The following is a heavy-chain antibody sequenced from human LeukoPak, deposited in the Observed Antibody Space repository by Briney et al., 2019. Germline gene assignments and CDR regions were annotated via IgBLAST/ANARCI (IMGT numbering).Heavy chain of an antibody. V-gene: IGHV3-7*01. CDR2: IGQDGGEK. CDR1: GFTFTTYW. D-gene: IGHD6-13*01. J-gene: IGHJ4*02. Sequence: GGSLRLSCAASGFTFTTYWMSWVRQAPGKWPEWVAYIGQDGGEKYYVDSVKGRFTISRDNAENSLFLQMDSLRDEDTAVYYCARDPGIAAAGTVGYFDSWGQGILVTVSS. CDR3: ARDPGIAAAGTVGYFDS.